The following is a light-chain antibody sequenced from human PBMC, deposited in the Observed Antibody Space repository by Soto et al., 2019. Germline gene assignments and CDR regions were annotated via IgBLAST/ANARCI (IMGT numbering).Light chain of an antibody. V-gene: IGLV2-14*01. CDR2: EVS. CDR1: SSDVGGYNY. Sequence: QSVLTQPASVSGSPGQSITISCTGTSSDVGGYNYVSWYQQHPGKAPKLMIYEVSYWPSGVSNRFSGSKSGNTASLTISGLQAEDEADYYCSSYTTSSTVVFGGGTQLTVL. CDR3: SSYTTSSTVV. J-gene: IGLJ2*01.